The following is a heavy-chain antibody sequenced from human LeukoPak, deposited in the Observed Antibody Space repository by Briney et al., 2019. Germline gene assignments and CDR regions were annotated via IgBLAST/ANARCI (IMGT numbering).Heavy chain of an antibody. CDR2: ISSSSNYM. CDR1: GFAFSRYS. CDR3: AKGSGYYTKTNIDY. D-gene: IGHD3/OR15-3a*01. J-gene: IGHJ4*02. Sequence: GGSLRLSCAAAGFAFSRYSMNWVRQTPGKGLEWVSSISSSSNYMYYTASVRGRFTISRDDAKNSLYLQMNSLRAEDTAVYYCAKGSGYYTKTNIDYWGQGTLVTVSS. V-gene: IGHV3-21*04.